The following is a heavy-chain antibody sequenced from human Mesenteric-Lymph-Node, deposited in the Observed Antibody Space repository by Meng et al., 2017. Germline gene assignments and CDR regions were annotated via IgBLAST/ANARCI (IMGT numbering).Heavy chain of an antibody. CDR1: GDTFSSYA. D-gene: IGHD6-6*01. CDR3: ARDREYSSSSENYYYYGMDV. CDR2: IIPIFGTA. Sequence: SVKVSCKASGDTFSSYAISWVRQAPGQGLEWMGGIIPIFGTANYAQKFQGRVTITADESTSTAYMELSSLRSEDTAVYYCARDREYSSSSENYYYYGMDVWGQGTTVTVSS. J-gene: IGHJ6*02. V-gene: IGHV1-69*13.